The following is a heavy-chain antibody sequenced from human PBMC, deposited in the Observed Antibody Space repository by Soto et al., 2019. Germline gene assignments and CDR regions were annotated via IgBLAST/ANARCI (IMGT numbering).Heavy chain of an antibody. D-gene: IGHD6-19*01. CDR1: GGSISSSNW. Sequence: SETGSLTCAVSGGSISSSNWWSWVRQPPGKGLEWIGEIYHSGSTNYNPSLKSRVTISVDKSKNQFSLKLSSVTAADTAVYYCARSGSVAGTVAENYYYYYGMDVWGQGTTVTVAS. CDR3: ARSGSVAGTVAENYYYYYGMDV. J-gene: IGHJ6*02. CDR2: IYHSGST. V-gene: IGHV4-4*02.